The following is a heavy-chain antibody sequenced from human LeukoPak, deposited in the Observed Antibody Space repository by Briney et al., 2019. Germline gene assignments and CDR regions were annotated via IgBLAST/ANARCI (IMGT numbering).Heavy chain of an antibody. CDR1: GGSFSGYY. CDR3: ARRSYSSGWYVEDYFDY. Sequence: SETLSLTCAVYGGSFSGYYWSWIRQPPGKGLEWIGEINHSGSTNYNPSLKSRVTIPVDTSKNQFSLKLSSVTAADTAVYYCARRSYSSGWYVEDYFDYWGQGTLVTVSS. J-gene: IGHJ4*02. CDR2: INHSGST. V-gene: IGHV4-34*01. D-gene: IGHD6-19*01.